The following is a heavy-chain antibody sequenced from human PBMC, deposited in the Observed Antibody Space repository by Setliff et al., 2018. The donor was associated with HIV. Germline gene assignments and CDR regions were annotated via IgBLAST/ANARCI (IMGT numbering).Heavy chain of an antibody. Sequence: SETLSLTCSVSGGSISSGTYYWGWIRQPPGKGLQWIGEIRHSGNTNYSPSLKSRVTISVDASRNQFSLRLSSVTAADTAVYYCAAWGPRYSYAPYFFDSWGQGTLVTVSS. J-gene: IGHJ4*02. D-gene: IGHD5-18*01. V-gene: IGHV4-39*07. CDR1: GGSISSGTYY. CDR3: AAWGPRYSYAPYFFDS. CDR2: IRHSGNT.